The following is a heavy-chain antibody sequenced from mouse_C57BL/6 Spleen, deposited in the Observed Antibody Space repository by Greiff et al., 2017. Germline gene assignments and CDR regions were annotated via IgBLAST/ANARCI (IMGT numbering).Heavy chain of an antibody. J-gene: IGHJ2*01. V-gene: IGHV1-50*01. CDR1: GYTFTSYW. CDR2: IDPSDSYT. D-gene: IGHD1-1*01. CDR3: ARWRFGITTVDFDY. Sequence: QVQLQQPGAELVKPGASVKLSCKASGYTFTSYWMQWVKQRPGQGLEWIGEIDPSDSYTNYNQKFKGKATLTVDTSSSTAYMQLSSLTSEDSAVYYCARWRFGITTVDFDYWGQGTTLTVSS.